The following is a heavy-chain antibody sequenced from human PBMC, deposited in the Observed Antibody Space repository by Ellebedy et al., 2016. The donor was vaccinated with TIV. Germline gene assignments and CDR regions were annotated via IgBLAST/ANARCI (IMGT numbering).Heavy chain of an antibody. D-gene: IGHD1-26*01. CDR2: LNSEGFGT. Sequence: PGGSLRLSCAASEFTFRNYWMHWVRQAPGKGLVWVSRLNSEGFGTVYADSVRGRFTISRDNAKNTLYLQTNSLRAEDTAVYYCARGVGYDMDVWGQGTTVTVS. V-gene: IGHV3-74*01. CDR3: ARGVGYDMDV. J-gene: IGHJ6*02. CDR1: EFTFRNYW.